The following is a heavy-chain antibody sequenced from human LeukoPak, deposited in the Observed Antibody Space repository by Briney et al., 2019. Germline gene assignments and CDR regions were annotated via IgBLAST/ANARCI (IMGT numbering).Heavy chain of an antibody. V-gene: IGHV3-48*03. CDR2: ISSSGSTI. CDR1: GFTFSTYE. CDR3: ARPIVGATLDY. D-gene: IGHD1-26*01. Sequence: PGGSLRLSCAASGFTFSTYEMNWFRQAPGKGLEWVSYISSSGSTIYYADSVKGRFTISRDNAKNSLYLQMNSLRAEDTAVYYCARPIVGATLDYWGQGTLVTVSS. J-gene: IGHJ4*02.